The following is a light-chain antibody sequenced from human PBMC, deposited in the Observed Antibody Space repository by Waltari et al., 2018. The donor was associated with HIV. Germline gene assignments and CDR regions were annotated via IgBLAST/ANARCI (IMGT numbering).Light chain of an antibody. J-gene: IGLJ3*02. V-gene: IGLV2-18*02. CDR3: SSYTSSSTLWM. CDR1: NSAVGRYNR. CDR2: EVN. Sequence: QSALTQPPSVSGSPGQSVTISCTGTNSAVGRYNRVSWYQLPPGTAPKLMIYEVNNRPSGVPDRFSGSKSGNTASLTISGLQAEDEADYYCSSYTSSSTLWMFGGGTKLTVL.